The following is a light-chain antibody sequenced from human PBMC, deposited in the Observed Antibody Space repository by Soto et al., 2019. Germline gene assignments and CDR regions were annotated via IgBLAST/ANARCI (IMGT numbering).Light chain of an antibody. Sequence: DIQMTQSPSTLSASVGDRVTITCRASQSISSWLAWYQQKPGKAPELLIYKASNLESGVPSRFSGSGSGTEFTLTISSLQPDDFATYYCQQYNSHPWTFGQGTKVEIK. CDR2: KAS. V-gene: IGKV1-5*03. J-gene: IGKJ1*01. CDR3: QQYNSHPWT. CDR1: QSISSW.